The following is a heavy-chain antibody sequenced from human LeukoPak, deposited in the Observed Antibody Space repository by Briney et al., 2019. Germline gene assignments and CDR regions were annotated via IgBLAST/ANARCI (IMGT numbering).Heavy chain of an antibody. J-gene: IGHJ6*03. CDR3: AREYGDYYYYMDV. Sequence: GGSLRLSCAASGFTFRSYGMHWVRQAPGKGLEWVAFIRYDGSIKYYADSVKGRFTISRDNSKNTLYLQMNSLRAEDTAVYYCAREYGDYYYYMDVWGKGTTVTVSS. D-gene: IGHD4-17*01. CDR1: GFTFRSYG. V-gene: IGHV3-30*02. CDR2: IRYDGSIK.